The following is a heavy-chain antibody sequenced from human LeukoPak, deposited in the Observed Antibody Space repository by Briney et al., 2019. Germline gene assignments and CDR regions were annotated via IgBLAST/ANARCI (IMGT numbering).Heavy chain of an antibody. V-gene: IGHV4-61*02. D-gene: IGHD3-22*01. J-gene: IGHJ3*02. Sequence: PSQTLSLTCTVSGGSISRGSYYWSWIRQPAGKGLEWIGRIYTSGSTNYNPSLKSRVTISVDTSKNQFSLKLSSVTAADTAVYYCARAPFQTMIVVVENAFDIWGQGTMVTVSS. CDR3: ARAPFQTMIVVVENAFDI. CDR1: GGSISRGSYY. CDR2: IYTSGST.